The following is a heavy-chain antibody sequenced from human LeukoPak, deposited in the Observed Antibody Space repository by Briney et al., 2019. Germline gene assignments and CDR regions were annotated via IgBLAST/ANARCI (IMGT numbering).Heavy chain of an antibody. CDR2: IYYSGST. J-gene: IGHJ4*02. CDR3: ARFSGRVYFDY. Sequence: SETLSLTCTVSGGSISSYYWSWIRQPPGKGLEWIGYIYYSGSTNYNPSLKSRVTISVDTSKNQFSLKLSSVIAADTAVYYCARFSGRVYFDYWGQGTLVTVSS. V-gene: IGHV4-59*01. D-gene: IGHD2-8*02. CDR1: GGSISSYY.